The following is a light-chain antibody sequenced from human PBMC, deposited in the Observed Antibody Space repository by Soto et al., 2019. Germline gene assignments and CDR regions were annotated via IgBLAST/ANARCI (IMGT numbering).Light chain of an antibody. CDR1: QTISSW. J-gene: IGKJ4*01. CDR2: KAS. CDR3: QQADRLPLT. Sequence: DIQMTQSPSSLSASVGDRVTITCRASQTISSWLAWYQQKPGKAPKLLIYKASTLKSGVPSRFSGSGSGTEFTLTISSLQPDDFATYYCQQADRLPLTFGGGTKVDIK. V-gene: IGKV1-5*03.